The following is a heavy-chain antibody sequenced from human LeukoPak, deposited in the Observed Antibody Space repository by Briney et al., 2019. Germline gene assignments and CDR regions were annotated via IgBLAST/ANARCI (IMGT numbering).Heavy chain of an antibody. Sequence: SQTLSLTCTVSGGSISSGSYYWSWIRQPAGKGLEWIGRIYTSGSTNYNPSLKSRVTISVDTSKNQFSLKLSSVTAADTAVYYCARAGGYGLIDYWGQGTMVTVSS. CDR3: ARAGGYGLIDY. V-gene: IGHV4-61*02. D-gene: IGHD5-18*01. CDR2: IYTSGST. J-gene: IGHJ4*02. CDR1: GGSISSGSYY.